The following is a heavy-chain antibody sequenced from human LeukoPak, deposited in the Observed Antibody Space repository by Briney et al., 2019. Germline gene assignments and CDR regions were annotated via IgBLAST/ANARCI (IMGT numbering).Heavy chain of an antibody. CDR1: GFSFSSYG. CDR3: ASFGSGSMLGSLRWFDP. J-gene: IGHJ5*02. V-gene: IGHV3-30*19. D-gene: IGHD3-10*01. Sequence: GGSLRLSCAASGFSFSSYGMHWVRQAPGKGLEWVAVISYDGSNKYYADSVKGRFTISRDNSKNTLYLQMNSLRAEDTAVYYCASFGSGSMLGSLRWFDPWGQGTLVTVSS. CDR2: ISYDGSNK.